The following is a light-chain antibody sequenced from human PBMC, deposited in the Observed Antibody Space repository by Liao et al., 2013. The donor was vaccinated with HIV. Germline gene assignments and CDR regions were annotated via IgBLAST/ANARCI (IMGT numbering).Light chain of an antibody. V-gene: IGLV3-21*04. J-gene: IGLJ1*01. CDR2: YDS. CDR1: DVGSKT. CDR3: QVWHSGSDHYV. Sequence: SYVLTQPPSVSVAPGKTARITCGGNDVGSKTVHWYQQKPGQAPVLVIYYDSDRPSGIPERFSGSNSGNTATLTISSVAAGDEADYYCQVWHSGSDHYVFGTGTKVTVL.